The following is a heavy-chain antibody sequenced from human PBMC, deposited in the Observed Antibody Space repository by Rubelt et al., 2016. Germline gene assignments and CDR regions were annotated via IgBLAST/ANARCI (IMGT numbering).Heavy chain of an antibody. Sequence: EVQLVESGGGLVQPGGSLRLSCAASGLSLSSQWVNWVRQAPGKGLEWVANIKQDGSEIYFADSVMGRFTISRDNSKNTLYLQMNSLRAEDTAVYCCARSYSSGLDYWGQGTRVTVSS. CDR3: ARSYSSGLDY. CDR1: GLSLSSQW. J-gene: IGHJ4*02. CDR2: IKQDGSEI. D-gene: IGHD3-22*01. V-gene: IGHV3-7*03.